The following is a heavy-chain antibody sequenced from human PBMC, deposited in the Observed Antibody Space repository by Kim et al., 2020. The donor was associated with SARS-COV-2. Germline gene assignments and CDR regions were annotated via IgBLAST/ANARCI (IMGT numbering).Heavy chain of an antibody. Sequence: GGSLRLSCAASGFSFTYYSINWVRQAPGKGLEWVSSISSRSSYIYYADSLRGRFTISRDNAQNSVYLQMDSLRAEDTAVYYCARPSKYYDSYSFDYWGQG. V-gene: IGHV3-21*01. CDR3: ARPSKYYDSYSFDY. CDR1: GFSFTYYS. J-gene: IGHJ4*02. D-gene: IGHD3-16*01. CDR2: ISSRSSYI.